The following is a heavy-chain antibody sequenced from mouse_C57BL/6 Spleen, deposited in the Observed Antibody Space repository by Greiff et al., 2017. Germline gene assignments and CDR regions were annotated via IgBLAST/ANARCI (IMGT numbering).Heavy chain of an antibody. CDR2: IDPSDSAT. CDR3: ASVLRYYFDN. J-gene: IGHJ2*01. V-gene: IGHV1-52*01. CDR1: CYTFTSSW. D-gene: IGHD1-1*01. Sequence: QVQLQQPGAELVRPGSSVKLSCKASCYTFTSSWMHWVKQRPIQGLEWIGNIDPSDSATHYNQKFKDKATLTVDKSSSTAYMQLSSLTSDDSAVCYCASVLRYYFDNWGQGATVTVSS.